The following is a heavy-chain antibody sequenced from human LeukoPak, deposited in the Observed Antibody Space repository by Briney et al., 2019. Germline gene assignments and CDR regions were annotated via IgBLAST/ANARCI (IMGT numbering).Heavy chain of an antibody. J-gene: IGHJ3*02. V-gene: IGHV4-59*12. D-gene: IGHD2-2*01. Sequence: SETLSLTCTVSGGSISSYYWSWIRQPPGKGLEWIGYIYYSGSTNYNPSLKSRVTISVDTSKNQFSLKLSSVTAADTAVYYCARDSEVVPAAPGGDAFDIWGQGTMVTVSS. CDR1: GGSISSYY. CDR2: IYYSGST. CDR3: ARDSEVVPAAPGGDAFDI.